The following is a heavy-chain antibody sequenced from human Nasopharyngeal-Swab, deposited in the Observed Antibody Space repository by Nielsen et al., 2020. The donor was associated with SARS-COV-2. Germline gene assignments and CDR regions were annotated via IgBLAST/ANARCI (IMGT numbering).Heavy chain of an antibody. CDR3: TRCGGSCYTGKDY. V-gene: IGHV3-53*04. J-gene: IGHJ4*02. CDR2: IYSGGST. Sequence: GRSLRLSCAASGFTVSSNYMSWVRQAPGKGLEWVSVIYSGGSTYYADSVKGRFTISRHNSKNTLYLQMNSLRAEDTAVYYCTRCGGSCYTGKDYWGQGTLVTVSS. CDR1: GFTVSSNY. D-gene: IGHD2-15*01.